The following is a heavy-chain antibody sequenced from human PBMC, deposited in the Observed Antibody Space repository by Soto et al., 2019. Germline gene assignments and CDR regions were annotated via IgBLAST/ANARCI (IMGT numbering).Heavy chain of an antibody. CDR3: AHRPGDNWFDP. Sequence: QITLKESGPTLVKPTQTLTLTCTFSGFSLRKSGMGVGWIRQPPGQALEWLAIIYWDDDKRYTPSLKNRLTITTDTAKDPVVLTMTNMDPMDTGTYYCAHRPGDNWFDPWGQGTLVTVSS. CDR2: IYWDDDK. J-gene: IGHJ5*02. CDR1: GFSLRKSGMG. D-gene: IGHD3-10*01. V-gene: IGHV2-5*02.